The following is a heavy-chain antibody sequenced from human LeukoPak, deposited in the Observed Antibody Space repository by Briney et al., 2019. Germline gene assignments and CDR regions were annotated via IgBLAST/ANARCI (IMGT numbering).Heavy chain of an antibody. V-gene: IGHV3-23*01. CDR2: ISSSGFST. Sequence: GGSLRLSCAASGFIFTDYAMSWVRQAPGKGLEWVLAISSSGFSTYYADSVKGRFTISRDNSKNMLYLQMNSLRVEDTALYYCAKEWKVRALDDALDIWGQGTMVTVSS. CDR1: GFIFTDYA. J-gene: IGHJ3*02. D-gene: IGHD1-1*01. CDR3: AKEWKVRALDDALDI.